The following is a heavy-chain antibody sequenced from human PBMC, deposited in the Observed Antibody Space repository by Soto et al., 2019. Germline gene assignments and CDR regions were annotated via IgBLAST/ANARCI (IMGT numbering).Heavy chain of an antibody. Sequence: PGGSLRLSCAASGFTFSSYGMHWVRQAPGKGLEWVAVIWYDGSNKYYADSVKGRFTISRDNSKNTLYLQMNSLRAEDTAVYYCARASRGVLSWFDPWGQGTLVTVSS. J-gene: IGHJ5*02. D-gene: IGHD2-8*01. CDR1: GFTFSSYG. CDR2: IWYDGSNK. CDR3: ARASRGVLSWFDP. V-gene: IGHV3-33*01.